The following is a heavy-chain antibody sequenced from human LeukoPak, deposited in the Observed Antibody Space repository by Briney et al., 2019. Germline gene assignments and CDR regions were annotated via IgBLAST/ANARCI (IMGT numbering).Heavy chain of an antibody. CDR3: ARDLTTDYDILTGYFYGWYYFDY. Sequence: GGSLRLSCAASGFTFSSYWMSWVRQAPGKGLEWVANIKQDGSEKYYVDSVKGRFTISRDNAKNSLYLQMNSLRAEDTAVYYCARDLTTDYDILTGYFYGWYYFDYWGQGTLVTVSS. D-gene: IGHD3-9*01. J-gene: IGHJ4*02. CDR2: IKQDGSEK. V-gene: IGHV3-7*01. CDR1: GFTFSSYW.